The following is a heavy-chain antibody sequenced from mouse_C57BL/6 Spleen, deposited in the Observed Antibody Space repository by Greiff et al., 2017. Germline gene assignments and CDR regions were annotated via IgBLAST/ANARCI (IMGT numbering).Heavy chain of an antibody. CDR1: GYTFTSYW. Sequence: QVQLQQSGAELVMPGASVKLSCKASGYTFTSYWMHWVKQRPGQGLEWIGEIDPSDSYTNYNQKFKGKSTLTVDKSSSTAYMQLSSLTSEDSAVXYCARGGSKMFDYWGEGTTLTVSS. V-gene: IGHV1-69*01. CDR3: ARGGSKMFDY. J-gene: IGHJ2*01. D-gene: IGHD2-5*01. CDR2: IDPSDSYT.